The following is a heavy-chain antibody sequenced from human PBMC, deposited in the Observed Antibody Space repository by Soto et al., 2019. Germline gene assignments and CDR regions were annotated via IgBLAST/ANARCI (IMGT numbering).Heavy chain of an antibody. CDR2: ISYDGSNK. V-gene: IGHV3-30*18. CDR1: GFTFSSYG. Sequence: HPGGSLRLSCAASGFTFSSYGMHWVRQAPGKGLEWVAVISYDGSNKYYADSVKGRFTISRDNSKNTLYLQMNSLRAEDTAVYYCAKDSHRYSSGWYGRFDYWGQGTLVTVSS. CDR3: AKDSHRYSSGWYGRFDY. J-gene: IGHJ4*02. D-gene: IGHD6-19*01.